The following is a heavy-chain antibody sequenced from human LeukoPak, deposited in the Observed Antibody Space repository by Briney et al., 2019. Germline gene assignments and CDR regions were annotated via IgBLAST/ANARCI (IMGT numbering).Heavy chain of an antibody. D-gene: IGHD3-22*01. Sequence: SVKVSCKASGGTFSSYAISWVRQAPGQGLEWMGGIIPIFGTANYAQKFQGKVTITADESTSTAYMELSSLRSEDTAVYYCVRGWDYDSGGRPTAYIYWGQGTLVTVSS. CDR3: VRGWDYDSGGRPTAYIY. J-gene: IGHJ4*02. CDR1: GGTFSSYA. CDR2: IIPIFGTA. V-gene: IGHV1-69*13.